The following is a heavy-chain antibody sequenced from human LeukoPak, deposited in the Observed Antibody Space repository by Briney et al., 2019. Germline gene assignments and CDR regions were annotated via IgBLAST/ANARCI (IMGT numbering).Heavy chain of an antibody. CDR3: ARDLTRDGYNHDIRYGMDV. CDR2: IIPIFRIA. J-gene: IGHJ6*02. V-gene: IGHV1-69*04. D-gene: IGHD5-24*01. Sequence: ASVKVSCKASGGTFSSYAISWVRQAPGQGLEWMGRIIPIFRIANYAQKFQGRVTITADKSTSTAYMELGSLRSEDTAVYYCARDLTRDGYNHDIRYGMDVWGQGTTVTVSS. CDR1: GGTFSSYA.